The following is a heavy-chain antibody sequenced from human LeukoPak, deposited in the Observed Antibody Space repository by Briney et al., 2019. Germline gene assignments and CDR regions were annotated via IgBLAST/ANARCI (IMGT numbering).Heavy chain of an antibody. J-gene: IGHJ2*01. CDR1: GDSIRSYY. CDR2: IYSVGTT. Sequence: SETLSLTCSVSGDSIRSYYWSWIRQPAGKGLEWIGRIYSVGTTNYNPSLKSRVTMSIDTSKNQFSLRLSSVTAADTAVYYCARGAGYSRYFDLWGRGALVTVSS. V-gene: IGHV4-4*07. CDR3: ARGAGYSRYFDL. D-gene: IGHD6-13*01.